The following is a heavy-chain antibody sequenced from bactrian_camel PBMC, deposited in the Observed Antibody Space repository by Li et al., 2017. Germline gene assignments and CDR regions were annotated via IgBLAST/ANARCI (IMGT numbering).Heavy chain of an antibody. V-gene: IGHV3S1*01. CDR1: GFTFSSYW. Sequence: VESGGGLVQPVGSLRLSCAGSGFTFSSYWMYWVRQAPGKGLEWVSTANTYTGDDRADYADSVKGRFTISRDNAKNTVYLQMNSLKPEDTAMYYCAANGGSCILVGIVPGGEHSWGKGTQVTVS. CDR2: TYTGDDRA. CDR3: AANGGSCILVGIVPGGEHS. J-gene: IGHJ6*01. D-gene: IGHD2*01.